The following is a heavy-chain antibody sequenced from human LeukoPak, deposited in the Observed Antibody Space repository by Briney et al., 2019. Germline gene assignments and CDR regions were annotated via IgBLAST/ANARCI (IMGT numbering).Heavy chain of an antibody. D-gene: IGHD2-21*02. J-gene: IGHJ4*02. V-gene: IGHV3-33*01. CDR3: ARDSLYCGGDCYGFDY. CDR1: GFTFSSYG. CDR2: IWYDGSNK. Sequence: GGSLRLSCAASGFTFSSYGMHWVRQAPGKGLEWVAVIWYDGSNKYYADSVKGRFTISRDNSKNTLYLQMNSLRAEDTAVYYCARDSLYCGGDCYGFDYWGQGTLVTVSS.